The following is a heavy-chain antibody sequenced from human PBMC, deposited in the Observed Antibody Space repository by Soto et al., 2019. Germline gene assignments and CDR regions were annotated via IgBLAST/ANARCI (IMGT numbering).Heavy chain of an antibody. CDR3: ARAYDYIWGSYRYPNYFDY. J-gene: IGHJ4*02. Sequence: PSETLSLTCTVSGGSISSSSYYWGWIRQPPGKGLEWIGRIYYSGSTYYNPSLKSRVTISVDTSKNQFSLKLSSVTAADTAVYYCARAYDYIWGSYRYPNYFDYWGQGTLVTVSS. V-gene: IGHV4-39*01. CDR2: IYYSGST. D-gene: IGHD3-16*02. CDR1: GGSISSSSYY.